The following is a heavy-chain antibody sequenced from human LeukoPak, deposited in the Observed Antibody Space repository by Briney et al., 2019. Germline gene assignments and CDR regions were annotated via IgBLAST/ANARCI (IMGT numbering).Heavy chain of an antibody. CDR3: TRVRSGNDFDY. J-gene: IGHJ4*02. CDR1: GFTFGDYA. V-gene: IGHV3-49*04. D-gene: IGHD3-10*01. CDR2: TRSRSYGGTT. Sequence: GRSLRLSCIASGFTFGDYAMSWVRQAPGKGLEWVGFTRSRSYGGTTEYAASVRGRFTISRDDSKSIAYLQVNSLKTEDTAVCYCTRVRSGNDFDYWGQGTLVTVSS.